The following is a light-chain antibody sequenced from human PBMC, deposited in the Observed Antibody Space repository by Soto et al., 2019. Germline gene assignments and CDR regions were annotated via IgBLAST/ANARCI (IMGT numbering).Light chain of an antibody. J-gene: IGLJ3*02. CDR1: TGAVTSGSY. V-gene: IGLV7-43*01. Sequence: QAVVTQEPSLAVSPGGPATPTVASTTGAVTSGSYPNWFQQKPGQAPRALIYNTNNKHSWTPARFSGSLLGGKAALTLSGVQPEDEAQYYCLLYSGGVVVFGGGTKLTVL. CDR2: NTN. CDR3: LLYSGGVVV.